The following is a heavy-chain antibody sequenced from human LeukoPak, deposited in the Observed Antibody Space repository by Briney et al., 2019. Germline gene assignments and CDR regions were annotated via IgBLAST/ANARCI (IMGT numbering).Heavy chain of an antibody. V-gene: IGHV3-74*01. CDR1: GFTFSSHW. CDR3: PRGGLFKYFFDY. Sequence: GGSLRLSCAASGFTFSSHWMHWVRQTPGKGLVWVSRINTDESKINHADSVKGRFTISRDNAKNMLYLQMNSLRAEDTAVYYCPRGGLFKYFFDYWGQGTPVTVSS. D-gene: IGHD2-15*01. CDR2: INTDESKI. J-gene: IGHJ4*02.